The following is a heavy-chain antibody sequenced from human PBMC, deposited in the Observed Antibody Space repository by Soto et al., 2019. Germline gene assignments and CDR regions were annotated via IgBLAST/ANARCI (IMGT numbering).Heavy chain of an antibody. CDR3: ARGSNYDFWSGYSYYYYGMDV. CDR1: GGSFSGYS. D-gene: IGHD3-3*01. CDR2: INHSGST. Sequence: PSETLSLTCAVYGGSFSGYSWSWIRQSPRKGLEWIGEINHSGSTNYNPSLKSRVTISVDTSKNQFSLKLSSVTAADTAVYYCARGSNYDFWSGYSYYYYGMDVWGQGTTVTVSS. J-gene: IGHJ6*02. V-gene: IGHV4-34*01.